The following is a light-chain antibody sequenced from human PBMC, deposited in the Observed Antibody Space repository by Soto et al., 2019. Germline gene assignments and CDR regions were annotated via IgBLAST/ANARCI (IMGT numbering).Light chain of an antibody. V-gene: IGKV3-20*01. CDR2: GAS. CDR3: QQYGSSPLT. CDR1: QSVSSSY. J-gene: IGKJ4*01. Sequence: EIGLTQSPGTLSLSPGERATLSCRASQSVSSSYLAWYQQKPGQAPRLLIYGASSRATGIPDRFSGSGSGTDFTLTISRLEPEDVAVYYCQQYGSSPLTFGGGNKVESK.